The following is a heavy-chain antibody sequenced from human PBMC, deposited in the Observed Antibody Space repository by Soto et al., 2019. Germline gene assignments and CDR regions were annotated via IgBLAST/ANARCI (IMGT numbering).Heavy chain of an antibody. J-gene: IGHJ4*02. Sequence: QVQLVKSGGGVVQPGRSLRLSCAASGFTFSSYGMHWVRQAPGKGLEWVAVISYDGSNKYYADSVKGRFTISRDNSKNTLYLQMNSLRAEDTAVYYCAKEPLAAAGTTLDYWGQGTLVTVSS. CDR3: AKEPLAAAGTTLDY. CDR1: GFTFSSYG. CDR2: ISYDGSNK. V-gene: IGHV3-30*18. D-gene: IGHD6-13*01.